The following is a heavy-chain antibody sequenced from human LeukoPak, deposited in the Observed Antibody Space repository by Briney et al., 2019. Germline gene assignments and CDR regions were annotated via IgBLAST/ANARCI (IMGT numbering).Heavy chain of an antibody. Sequence: GGSLRLSCAASGFTFSSYWMVWFRQAPGKGLEWVANINQDGSEKNYVDSVKGRFTISRDNAENLLYLQMNSLRVEHTAEFYCVRDRHNGLFRFGYWDQGALVTVSS. J-gene: IGHJ4*02. CDR1: GFTFSSYW. CDR2: INQDGSEK. D-gene: IGHD2-21*01. CDR3: VRDRHNGLFRFGY. V-gene: IGHV3-7*01.